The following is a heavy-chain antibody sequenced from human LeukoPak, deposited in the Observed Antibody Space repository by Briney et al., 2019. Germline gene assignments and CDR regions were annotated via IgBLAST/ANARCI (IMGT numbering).Heavy chain of an antibody. CDR3: AREVTHHVYYGMDV. V-gene: IGHV3-53*01. CDR2: IYSGGST. D-gene: IGHD4-23*01. Sequence: GGSLRLSCAASGFTVSSNYMSWVRQAPGKGLEWVSVIYSGGSTYYADSVKGRFTISRDNSKNTLYLQMNSLRAEDTAVYYCAREVTHHVYYGMDVWGQGTTVTVSS. CDR1: GFTVSSNY. J-gene: IGHJ6*02.